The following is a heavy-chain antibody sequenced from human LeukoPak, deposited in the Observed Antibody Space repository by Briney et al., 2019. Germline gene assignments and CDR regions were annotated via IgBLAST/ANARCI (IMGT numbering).Heavy chain of an antibody. D-gene: IGHD6-19*01. CDR1: GFTDY. J-gene: IGHJ4*02. CDR3: AGVSFSSGWYRDY. Sequence: PGGSLRLSCAASGFTDYMTWVRQAPGKGLEWVSVIYSGGSTYYAASVKGRFSVSRDNSKNTVYLQMNSLRAEDTVVYYCAGVSFSSGWYRDYWGQGTLVTVSS. CDR2: IYSGGST. V-gene: IGHV3-53*01.